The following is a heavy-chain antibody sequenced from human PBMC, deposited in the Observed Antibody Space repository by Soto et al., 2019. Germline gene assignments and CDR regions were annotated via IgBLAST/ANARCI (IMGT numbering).Heavy chain of an antibody. V-gene: IGHV4-39*01. Sequence: SETLSLTCSVSGDSISSSSYYWGWIRQPPGKGLEWIGSIYYSGSTYYNPSLKSRVTISVDTSKNQFSLKLNSVTAADTAVYYCARAGFTVGGPDYWGQGTLVTVSS. CDR1: GDSISSSSYY. CDR3: ARAGFTVGGPDY. J-gene: IGHJ4*02. D-gene: IGHD3-16*01. CDR2: IYYSGST.